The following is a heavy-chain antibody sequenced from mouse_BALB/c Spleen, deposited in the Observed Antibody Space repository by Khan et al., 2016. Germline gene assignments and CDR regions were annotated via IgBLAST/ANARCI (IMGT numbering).Heavy chain of an antibody. V-gene: IGHV7-3*02. Sequence: EVELVESGGDLVQPGGSLRLTCATSGFTFTGYYMSWVRQPPGKALEWLGFIRNKANGYTKEYSASVKGRITITRDNSQSILYLQLNTLTAEYSASVKARFTIITDNSQSILYLQMNTLLAVDSATYDCTADGYYPYSMDYWGQGTSVTVSS. D-gene: IGHD2-3*01. J-gene: IGHJ4*01. CDR3: RFTIITDNSQSILYLQMNTLLAVDSATYDCTADGYYPYSMDY. CDR1: GFTFTGYY. CDR2: IRNKANGYTK.